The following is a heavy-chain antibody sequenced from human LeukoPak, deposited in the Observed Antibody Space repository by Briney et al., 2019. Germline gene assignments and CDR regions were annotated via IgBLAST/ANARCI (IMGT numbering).Heavy chain of an antibody. CDR1: GFFFSGYW. D-gene: IGHD3-9*01. J-gene: IGHJ4*02. Sequence: PGGSLRLSCAGSGFFFSGYWMTWVRQAPGKGLEWVANINQDGGKKYYADSVKGRFTISRDDAKNSPYLQMNSLRVEDTAIYYCARGRYFDWLFDYWGQGTLVTVSS. V-gene: IGHV3-7*03. CDR2: INQDGGKK. CDR3: ARGRYFDWLFDY.